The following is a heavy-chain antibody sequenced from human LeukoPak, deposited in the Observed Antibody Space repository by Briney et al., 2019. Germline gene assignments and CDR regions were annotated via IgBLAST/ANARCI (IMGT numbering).Heavy chain of an antibody. CDR1: GFTFSSYW. J-gene: IGHJ4*02. V-gene: IGHV3-7*01. CDR2: IKNDGSEK. D-gene: IGHD3-10*01. Sequence: GGSLRLSCIASGFTFSSYWMTWVRQAPGTGLEWVASIKNDGSEKYYVDSVKGRFTISRDNVKNSLYLQMNSLRADDTALYYCARGGWLAFDYWGQGTLVTVSS. CDR3: ARGGWLAFDY.